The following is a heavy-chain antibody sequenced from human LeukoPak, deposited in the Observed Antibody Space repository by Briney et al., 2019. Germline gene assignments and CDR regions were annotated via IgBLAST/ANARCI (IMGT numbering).Heavy chain of an antibody. D-gene: IGHD6-6*01. CDR3: AVRGYSSSSGSNWFDP. V-gene: IGHV2-5*01. J-gene: IGHJ5*02. CDR2: IYWNDDK. CDR1: GFSLSTSGVG. Sequence: GSGPTLVNPTQTLTLTCTFSGFSLSTSGVGVGWIRQPPGKALEWLALIYWNDDKRYSPFLKSRVTITKGTSKNQVVLTMTNMDPVDTATYYCAVRGYSSSSGSNWFDPWGQGTLVTVSS.